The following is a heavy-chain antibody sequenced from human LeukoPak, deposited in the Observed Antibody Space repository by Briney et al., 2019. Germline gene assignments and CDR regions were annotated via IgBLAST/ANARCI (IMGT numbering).Heavy chain of an antibody. CDR3: ARHPRGYDFWSSSPGLDP. Sequence: APVKVSCKASGGTFSSYAISWVRQAPGQGLEWMGRIIPILGIANYAQKFQGRVTITADKSTSTAYMELRSLRSDDTAVYYCARHPRGYDFWSSSPGLDPWGQGTLVTVSS. D-gene: IGHD3-3*01. J-gene: IGHJ5*02. V-gene: IGHV1-69*04. CDR1: GGTFSSYA. CDR2: IIPILGIA.